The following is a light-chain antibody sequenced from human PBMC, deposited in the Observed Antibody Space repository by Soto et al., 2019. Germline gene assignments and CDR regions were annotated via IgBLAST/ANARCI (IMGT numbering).Light chain of an antibody. CDR2: GAS. Sequence: EIVLTQSPGPLALSPGARATLSCRASQSVSSSYLAWYQQKPGQAPRLLIYGASSRATGIPDRFSGSGSGTDFTLIISRLELEDFAVYYCQPYGSSLFTFGPGTKGDIK. V-gene: IGKV3-20*01. CDR1: QSVSSSY. J-gene: IGKJ3*01. CDR3: QPYGSSLFT.